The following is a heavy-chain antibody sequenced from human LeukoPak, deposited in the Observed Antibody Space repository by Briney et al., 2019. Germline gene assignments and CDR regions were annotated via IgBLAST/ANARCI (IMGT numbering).Heavy chain of an antibody. CDR1: GGSFSDYY. J-gene: IGHJ3*02. CDR2: INGSGNT. Sequence: PSETLSLTCAVYGGSFSDYYWSWIRQPPGKGLEWIAEINGSGNTNYNPSLKSRVTISVDTSKNQFSLKLSSVTAADTAVYYCARLRIWSRRGDYPPRAFDIWGQGTMVTVSS. D-gene: IGHD4-17*01. V-gene: IGHV4-34*01. CDR3: ARLRIWSRRGDYPPRAFDI.